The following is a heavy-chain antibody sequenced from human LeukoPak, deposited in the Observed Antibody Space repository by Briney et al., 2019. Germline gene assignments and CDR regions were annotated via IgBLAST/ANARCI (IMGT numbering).Heavy chain of an antibody. CDR1: GYTFTSYG. D-gene: IGHD6-19*01. V-gene: IGHV1-18*01. CDR3: ARIAVAAYYFDY. CDR2: ISAYNGNT. J-gene: IGHJ4*02. Sequence: ASVKVSCKASGYTFTSYGISWVRQAPGQGLEWVGWISAYNGNTNYAQKLQGRVTVTTDTSTSTAYMELRSLKSDDTAVYYCARIAVAAYYFDYWGQGTLVTVSS.